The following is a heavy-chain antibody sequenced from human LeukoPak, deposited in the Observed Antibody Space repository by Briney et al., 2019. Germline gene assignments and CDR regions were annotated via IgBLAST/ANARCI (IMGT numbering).Heavy chain of an antibody. Sequence: GASVKVSCKASGYTFTSYCMHWVRQAPGQGLEWMRIINPSGGSTSYAQKFQGRVTMTTDTSTSTAYMELRSLRSDDTAVYYCARDNQIVTYYYDSSGYPLDYWGQGTLVTVSS. CDR1: GYTFTSYC. V-gene: IGHV1-46*01. D-gene: IGHD3-22*01. CDR3: ARDNQIVTYYYDSSGYPLDY. CDR2: INPSGGST. J-gene: IGHJ4*02.